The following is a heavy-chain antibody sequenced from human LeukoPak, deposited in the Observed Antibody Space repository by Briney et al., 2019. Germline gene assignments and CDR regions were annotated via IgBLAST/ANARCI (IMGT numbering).Heavy chain of an antibody. J-gene: IGHJ5*02. CDR3: ARSVDTAMVTGWFDP. Sequence: GAPVKVSCKASGGTFSSYAISWVRQAPGQGLEWMGGIIPIFGTANYAQKFQGRVTITADESTSTAYMELSSLRSEDTAVYYCARSVDTAMVTGWFDPWGQGTLVTVSS. V-gene: IGHV1-69*13. D-gene: IGHD5-18*01. CDR1: GGTFSSYA. CDR2: IIPIFGTA.